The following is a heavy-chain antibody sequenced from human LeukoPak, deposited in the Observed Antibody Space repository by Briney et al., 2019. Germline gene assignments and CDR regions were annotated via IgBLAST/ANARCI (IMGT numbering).Heavy chain of an antibody. CDR2: IQYDGSNK. V-gene: IGHV3-30*02. J-gene: IGHJ4*02. CDR1: GFTFSSYG. D-gene: IGHD2-15*01. Sequence: GGSLRLSCAASGFTFSSYGMHWVHQAPGKGLEWVAFIQYDGSNKYYTDSVKGRFTISRDNSRNTMYVQMNSLRPEDTAVYYCAKDSAVVAATPENYFDYWGQGTLVTVSS. CDR3: AKDSAVVAATPENYFDY.